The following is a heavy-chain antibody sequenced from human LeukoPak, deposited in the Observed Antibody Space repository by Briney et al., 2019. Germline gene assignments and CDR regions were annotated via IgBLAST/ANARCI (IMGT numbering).Heavy chain of an antibody. J-gene: IGHJ4*02. CDR1: GFTFSNYA. V-gene: IGHV3-23*01. Sequence: GGSLRLSCAASGFTFSNYAMSWVRQAPGKGLEWVSGITNSGGGTFYADSVKGRFTISRDNSKNTLYLQMNSLRAEDTAVYYCAKTAGDFWSGYLVDYWGQGTLVTVSS. D-gene: IGHD3-3*01. CDR2: ITNSGGGT. CDR3: AKTAGDFWSGYLVDY.